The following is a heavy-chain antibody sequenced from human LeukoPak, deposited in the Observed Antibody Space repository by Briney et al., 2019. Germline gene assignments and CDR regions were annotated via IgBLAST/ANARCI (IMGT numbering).Heavy chain of an antibody. J-gene: IGHJ5*02. V-gene: IGHV1-69*05. CDR3: ARGVQLLFAWFDP. Sequence: RASVKVSCKASGGTFSSYAISWVRQAPGQGLEWMGGIIPIFGTANYAQKFQGRVTITTDESTSTAYMELSSLRSEDTAVYHCARGVQLLFAWFDPWGQGTLVTVSS. CDR1: GGTFSSYA. D-gene: IGHD5-18*01. CDR2: IIPIFGTA.